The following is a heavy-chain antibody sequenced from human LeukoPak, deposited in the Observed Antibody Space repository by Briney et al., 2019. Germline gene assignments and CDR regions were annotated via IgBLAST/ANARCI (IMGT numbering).Heavy chain of an antibody. J-gene: IGHJ6*03. Sequence: SETLSLTCTVSGGSISSSSYYWGWIRQPPGKGLEWIGSIYYSGSTYYNPSLKSRVTISVDTSKNQFSLKLSSVTAADTAVYYCARISNPNRYYYYYYVDVWGKGTTVTVSS. CDR3: ARISNPNRYYYYYYVDV. CDR1: GGSISSSSYY. V-gene: IGHV4-39*07. D-gene: IGHD1-14*01. CDR2: IYYSGST.